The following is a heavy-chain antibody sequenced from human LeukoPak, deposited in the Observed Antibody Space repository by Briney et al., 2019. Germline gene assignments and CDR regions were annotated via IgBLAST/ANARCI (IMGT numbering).Heavy chain of an antibody. CDR2: IWNDGSDQ. V-gene: IGHV3-30*02. CDR3: AKDGVGSDNYHAFDI. D-gene: IGHD1-20*01. Sequence: PGESLRLSCATSGFTFRHYGMHWVRQAPGKGLEWVAVIWNDGSDQRYADFVRGRFTVPRDNSNNILYLHMNGLTADDTARYYCAKDGVGSDNYHAFDIWGQGTVVSVSS. CDR1: GFTFRHYG. J-gene: IGHJ3*02.